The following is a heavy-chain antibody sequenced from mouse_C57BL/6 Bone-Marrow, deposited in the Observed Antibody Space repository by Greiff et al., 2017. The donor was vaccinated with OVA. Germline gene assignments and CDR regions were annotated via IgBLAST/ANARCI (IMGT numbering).Heavy chain of an antibody. CDR1: GYSITSGYS. CDR2: ISYDGSN. CDR3: ARRHYYDYDGRFAY. Sequence: EVQLVESGPGLVKPSQSLSLTCSVTGYSITSGYSWNWIRQFPGNKLEWMGYISYDGSNNYNPSLKNRIAITRDTSKNQFFLKLNSVTTEDTATYDCARRHYYDYDGRFAYWGQGTLVTVSA. D-gene: IGHD2-4*01. V-gene: IGHV3-6*01. J-gene: IGHJ3*01.